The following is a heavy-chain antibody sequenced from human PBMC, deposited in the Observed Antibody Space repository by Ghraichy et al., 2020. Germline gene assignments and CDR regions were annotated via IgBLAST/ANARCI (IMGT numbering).Heavy chain of an antibody. CDR1: GGSIRGSY. D-gene: IGHD4-17*01. V-gene: IGHV4-4*09. CDR3: ARNKDYGDAYFHI. CDR2: IFTGGST. J-gene: IGHJ4*02. Sequence: SETLSLTCTVSGGSIRGSYWSWIRQPPGKRLEWIAYIFTGGSTNYNPTFKSRVTMSVDTSKNQFSLNMSSVTAADTAVYYCARNKDYGDAYFHIWGQGTLVTVSS.